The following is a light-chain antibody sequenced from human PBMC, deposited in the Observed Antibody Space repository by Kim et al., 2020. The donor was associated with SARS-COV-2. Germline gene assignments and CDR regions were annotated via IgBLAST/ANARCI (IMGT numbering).Light chain of an antibody. CDR2: SND. V-gene: IGLV1-44*01. Sequence: GQKGIISCLGADSKLGKNIVNWYQQVPGAAPRLLIYSNDRRPSGVPDRFSASKSGSSASLAISGLQPEDESDYVCSTWDDSLNGWVFGGGTKVTVL. CDR1: DSKLGKNI. J-gene: IGLJ3*02. CDR3: STWDDSLNGWV.